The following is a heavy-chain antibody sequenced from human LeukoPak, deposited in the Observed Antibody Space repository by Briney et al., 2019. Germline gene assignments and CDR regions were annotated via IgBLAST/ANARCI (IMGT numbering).Heavy chain of an antibody. V-gene: IGHV1-69*13. Sequence: GASVKVSCKASRGTFSSYAISWVRQAPGQGLEWMGGIIPISGTANYAQKFQGRVTLTADESTSTAYMELSSLRSEDTAVYYCARDTGIAAAGGSYYYYGMDVWGKGTTVTVSS. CDR3: ARDTGIAAAGGSYYYYGMDV. D-gene: IGHD6-13*01. CDR1: RGTFSSYA. J-gene: IGHJ6*04. CDR2: IIPISGTA.